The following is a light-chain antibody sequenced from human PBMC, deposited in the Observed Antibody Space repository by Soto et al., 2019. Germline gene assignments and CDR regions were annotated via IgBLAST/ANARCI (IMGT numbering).Light chain of an antibody. CDR1: QSITTW. CDR3: QQYASYPIT. V-gene: IGKV1-5*03. J-gene: IGKJ5*01. CDR2: KTS. Sequence: DIQMTQSPSTLSAFVGDRDTITCRASQSITTWLAWYQQKPGKAPKLLIYKTSSLESGVSSRFSGSGSETEFTLTISSLQPDDFATYYCQQYASYPITFGQGTRLEIK.